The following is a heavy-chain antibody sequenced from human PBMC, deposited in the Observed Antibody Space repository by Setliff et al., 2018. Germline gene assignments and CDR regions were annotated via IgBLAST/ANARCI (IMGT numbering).Heavy chain of an antibody. Sequence: KPSETLSLTCAVSGGSISSSNWWSWVRQPPGKGLEWIGEIYHSGSTNYNPSLKSRVTISVDTSKNQFSLKLSSVTAADTAVYYCARERGLGYCSSTSCRYYYYGMDVWGQGTTVTVSS. V-gene: IGHV4-4*02. CDR3: ARERGLGYCSSTSCRYYYYGMDV. J-gene: IGHJ6*02. D-gene: IGHD2-2*01. CDR2: IYHSGST. CDR1: GGSISSSNW.